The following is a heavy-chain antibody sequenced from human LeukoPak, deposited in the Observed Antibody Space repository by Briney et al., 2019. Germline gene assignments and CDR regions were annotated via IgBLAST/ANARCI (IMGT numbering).Heavy chain of an antibody. CDR3: ARGDYDILTGYYTEVDDAFDI. V-gene: IGHV1-69*06. J-gene: IGHJ3*02. Sequence: SVKVSCKASGGTFSSYAISWVRQAPGQGLEWMGGIIPIFGTANYAQKFQGRVTITADKSTSTAYMELSSLRSEDTAVYYCARGDYDILTGYYTEVDDAFDIWGQGTMVTVSS. CDR2: IIPIFGTA. D-gene: IGHD3-9*01. CDR1: GGTFSSYA.